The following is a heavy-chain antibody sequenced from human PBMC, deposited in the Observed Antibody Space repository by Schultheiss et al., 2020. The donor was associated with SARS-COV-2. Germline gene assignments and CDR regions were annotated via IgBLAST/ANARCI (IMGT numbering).Heavy chain of an antibody. Sequence: GGSLRLSCAASGFTFSSYAMSWVRQAPGKGLEWVSAISGSGGSTNYADSVKGRFTISRDNAKNSLYLQMNSLRAEDTAVYYCARDDAHAEYFQHWGQGTLVTVSS. V-gene: IGHV3-23*01. J-gene: IGHJ1*01. CDR1: GFTFSSYA. CDR2: ISGSGGST. CDR3: ARDDAHAEYFQH.